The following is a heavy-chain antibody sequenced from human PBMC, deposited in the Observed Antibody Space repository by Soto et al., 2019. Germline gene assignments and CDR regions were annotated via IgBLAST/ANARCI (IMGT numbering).Heavy chain of an antibody. Sequence: KPSETLSLTCTVSGGSVSSGSYYWSWIRQPPGKGLEWIGYIYYSGSTNYNPSLKSRVTISVDTSKNQFSLKLSSVTAADTAVYYCARDHCSGGSCYSGFDYWGQGTLVTVSS. CDR2: IYYSGST. V-gene: IGHV4-61*01. D-gene: IGHD2-15*01. J-gene: IGHJ4*02. CDR3: ARDHCSGGSCYSGFDY. CDR1: GGSVSSGSYY.